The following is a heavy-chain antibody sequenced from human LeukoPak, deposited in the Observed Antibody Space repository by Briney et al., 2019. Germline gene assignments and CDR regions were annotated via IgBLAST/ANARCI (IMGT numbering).Heavy chain of an antibody. V-gene: IGHV1-69*01. D-gene: IGHD5-24*01. Sequence: ASVKVSCKASGGTFSSYAISWVRQAPGQGLEWMGGIIPIFGTANYAQKFQGRVTITADESTSTAYMELSSLRSDDTAIYYCARDRYGDGFAFFDYWGQGTLVTVSS. CDR3: ARDRYGDGFAFFDY. CDR2: IIPIFGTA. J-gene: IGHJ4*02. CDR1: GGTFSSYA.